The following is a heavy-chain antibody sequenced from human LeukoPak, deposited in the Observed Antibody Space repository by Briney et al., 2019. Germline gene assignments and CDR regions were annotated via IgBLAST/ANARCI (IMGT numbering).Heavy chain of an antibody. CDR1: GFTFSTYW. J-gene: IGHJ4*02. Sequence: GGSLILSCAASGFTFSTYWMSWVRQAPGKGLEWVANIKQDGSEKYYGDSLKGRFTISRDNAKNSLYLQMNSLRVEDTAVYYCARAGRVDYWGQGTLVTVSS. V-gene: IGHV3-7*05. CDR3: ARAGRVDY. D-gene: IGHD1-26*01. CDR2: IKQDGSEK.